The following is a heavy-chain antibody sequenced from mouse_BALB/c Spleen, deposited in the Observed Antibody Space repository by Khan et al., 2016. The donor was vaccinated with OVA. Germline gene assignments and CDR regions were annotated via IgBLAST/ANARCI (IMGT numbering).Heavy chain of an antibody. Sequence: VQLQESGPGLVKPSQSLSLSCTATGYSFTSDYVRYWIRQSPGNHLVWMGYITYSGNTKYTPSLKSRISFTRDTSTTQSFMQLNSLTFEDSATYCCAKSKGGDFDYWGQGTTLTV. V-gene: IGHV3-2*02. CDR3: AKSKGGDFDY. J-gene: IGHJ2*01. CDR1: GYSFTSDYV. CDR2: ITYSGNT. D-gene: IGHD1-3*01.